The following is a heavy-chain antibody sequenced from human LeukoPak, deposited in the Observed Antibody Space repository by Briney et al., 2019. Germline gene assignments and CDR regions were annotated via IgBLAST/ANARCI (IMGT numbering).Heavy chain of an antibody. J-gene: IGHJ4*02. CDR1: GYTFISYD. D-gene: IGHD6-13*01. CDR3: ATRAYSSSWDLFDY. Sequence: SVKVSCKASGYTFISYDINWVRQAPGQGLEWMGGIIPIFGTANYAQKFQGRVTITADESTSTAYMELSSLRSEDTAVYYCATRAYSSSWDLFDYWGQGTLVTVSS. CDR2: IIPIFGTA. V-gene: IGHV1-69*13.